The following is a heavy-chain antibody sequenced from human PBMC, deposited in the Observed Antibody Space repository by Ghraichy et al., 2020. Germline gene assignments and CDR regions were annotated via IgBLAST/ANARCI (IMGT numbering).Heavy chain of an antibody. Sequence: SETLSLTCTVSGGSISSYYWSWIRQPPGKGLEWIGYIYYSGSTNYNPSLKSRVTISVDTSKNQFSLKLSSVTAADTAVYYCARDRRIPFGVAPGAGYGMDVWGQGTTVTVSS. D-gene: IGHD3-3*01. CDR1: GGSISSYY. CDR2: IYYSGST. V-gene: IGHV4-59*01. CDR3: ARDRRIPFGVAPGAGYGMDV. J-gene: IGHJ6*02.